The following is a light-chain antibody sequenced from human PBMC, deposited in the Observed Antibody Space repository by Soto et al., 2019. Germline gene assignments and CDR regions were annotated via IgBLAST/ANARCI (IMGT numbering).Light chain of an antibody. CDR1: QSISSW. CDR3: QQSNSYPVT. V-gene: IGKV1-5*01. Sequence: DIQMTQSPSTLSASVGDRVTITCRASQSISSWLAWYQQKPGKAPKLLIYDASSLESGVPSRFSGSGSGTEFTLTISSLQPDDFATYYCQQSNSYPVTFGQVTKV. CDR2: DAS. J-gene: IGKJ1*01.